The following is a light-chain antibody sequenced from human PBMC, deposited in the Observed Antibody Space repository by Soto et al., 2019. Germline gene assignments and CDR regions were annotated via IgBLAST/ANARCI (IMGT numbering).Light chain of an antibody. CDR1: SSDVGSYNR. CDR2: EVS. Sequence: QDARTEPASLSGSPGQSVTISCTGTSSDVGSYNRVSWYQQPPGTAPKLMIYEVSNRPSGVPDRFSGSKSGNTASLTISGLQAEDEADYYCSLYTRSILYVFGTGTKVT. CDR3: SLYTRSILYV. V-gene: IGLV2-18*01. J-gene: IGLJ1*01.